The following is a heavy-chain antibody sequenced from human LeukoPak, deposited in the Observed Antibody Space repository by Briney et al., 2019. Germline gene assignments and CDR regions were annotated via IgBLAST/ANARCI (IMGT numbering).Heavy chain of an antibody. D-gene: IGHD3-3*01. J-gene: IGHJ5*02. Sequence: SVKVSCKASGGTFSSYTISWVRQAPGQGLEWMGRIIPILGIANYAQKFQGRVTITADKSTSTAYMELSSLRSEDTAVYYCARATSRLEWLLNWFDPWGQGTLVTVSS. CDR2: IIPILGIA. V-gene: IGHV1-69*02. CDR1: GGTFSSYT. CDR3: ARATSRLEWLLNWFDP.